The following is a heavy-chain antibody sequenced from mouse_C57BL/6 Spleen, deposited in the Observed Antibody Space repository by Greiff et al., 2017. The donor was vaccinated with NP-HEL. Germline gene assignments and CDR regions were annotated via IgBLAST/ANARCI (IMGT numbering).Heavy chain of an antibody. D-gene: IGHD2-2*01. CDR3: ARRGGYHWYFDD. Sequence: QVQLQQPGAELVKPGASVKMSCKASGYTFTSYWITWVKQRPGQGLEWIGDIYPGSGSTNYNEKFKGKATLTVDTSSSTAYMQLSSLTSEDSAVYYCARRGGYHWYFDDWGTGTTLTVSS. J-gene: IGHJ1*03. CDR1: GYTFTSYW. CDR2: IYPGSGST. V-gene: IGHV1-55*01.